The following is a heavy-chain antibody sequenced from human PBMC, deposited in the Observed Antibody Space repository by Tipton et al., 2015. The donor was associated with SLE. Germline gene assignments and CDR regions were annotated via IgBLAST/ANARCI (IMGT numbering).Heavy chain of an antibody. D-gene: IGHD3-22*01. CDR1: GSSFTAYY. Sequence: TLSLTCTVSGSSFTAYYWTWIRQPPGKGLEWIGYVYYSGTTNYNPSLKSRVTISVDTSKNQFSLKLSSVTAADTAVYYCARASSGGYNWFDPWGQGTLVTVSS. CDR3: ARASSGGYNWFDP. CDR2: VYYSGTT. V-gene: IGHV4-59*01. J-gene: IGHJ5*02.